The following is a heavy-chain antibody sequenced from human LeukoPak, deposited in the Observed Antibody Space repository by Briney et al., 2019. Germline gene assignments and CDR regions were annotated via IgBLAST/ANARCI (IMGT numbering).Heavy chain of an antibody. V-gene: IGHV4-59*01. Sequence: GSLRLSCAASGFTFNSYVMSWVRQAPGKGLEWIGYISNSGSTNYNPSLKSRVTISVDTSKNQFSLKLSSVTAADTAVYYCAGVTGSGRYFGVDVWGKRTTVTVSS. D-gene: IGHD3-10*01. J-gene: IGHJ6*04. CDR1: GFTFNSYV. CDR2: ISNSGST. CDR3: AGVTGSGRYFGVDV.